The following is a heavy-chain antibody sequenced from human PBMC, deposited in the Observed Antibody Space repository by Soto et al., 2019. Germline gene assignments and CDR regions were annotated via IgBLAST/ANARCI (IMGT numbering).Heavy chain of an antibody. V-gene: IGHV4-4*01. J-gene: IGHJ4*02. Sequence: LSLTCTVSGGSITNSNWWSWVRLPPAKGLEWIGDIYHAGSTKYNPSLERRVTMSVDTSNNQFGLTLTSVTAADTAVYFCARGPPIVGNTRPLESWGQGTLVTVSS. CDR2: IYHAGST. CDR1: GGSITNSNW. D-gene: IGHD1-26*01. CDR3: ARGPPIVGNTRPLES.